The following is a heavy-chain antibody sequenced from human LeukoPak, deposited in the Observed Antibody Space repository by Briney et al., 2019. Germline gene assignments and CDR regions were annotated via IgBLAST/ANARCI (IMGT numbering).Heavy chain of an antibody. Sequence: GASVKVSCKASGFTFTSSAMQWVRQARGQRLEWIGWIVVGSGNTNYAQKFQERVTITRDMSTSTAYMELSSLRSEDTAVYYCARDRLDIVPSGYYYYYYMDVWGKGTTVTVSS. CDR3: ARDRLDIVPSGYYYYYYMDV. CDR2: IVVGSGNT. CDR1: GFTFTSSA. J-gene: IGHJ6*03. D-gene: IGHD2-2*03. V-gene: IGHV1-58*02.